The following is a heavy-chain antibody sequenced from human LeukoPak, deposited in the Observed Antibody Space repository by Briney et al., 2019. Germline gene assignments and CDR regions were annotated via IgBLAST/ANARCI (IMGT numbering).Heavy chain of an antibody. V-gene: IGHV3-23*01. CDR1: GFTFSSYA. J-gene: IGHJ4*02. CDR3: AKDEGSSWYADFDY. Sequence: GGSLRLSCAASGFTFSSYAMSWVRQAPGKGLEWVSVISGSGGSTYYADSVKGRFTISRDNSKNTLYLQMNSLRAEDTAVYYCAKDEGSSWYADFDYWGQGTLVTVSS. CDR2: ISGSGGST. D-gene: IGHD6-13*01.